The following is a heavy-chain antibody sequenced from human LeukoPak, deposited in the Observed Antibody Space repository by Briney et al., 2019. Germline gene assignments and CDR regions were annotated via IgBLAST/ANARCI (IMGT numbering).Heavy chain of an antibody. CDR1: GYTFTGYY. J-gene: IGHJ4*02. V-gene: IGHV1-2*02. CDR2: INPNTGGT. CDR3: ARDSCSLSSCPFFGY. Sequence: ASVKVSCKASGYTFTGYYIHWVRQAPGQGLEWMGWINPNTGGTNYAQKFQGRVTMTRDTSMTTAYMELSSLISDDTAVYYCARDSCSLSSCPFFGYWGQGIQVTVSS. D-gene: IGHD2-2*01.